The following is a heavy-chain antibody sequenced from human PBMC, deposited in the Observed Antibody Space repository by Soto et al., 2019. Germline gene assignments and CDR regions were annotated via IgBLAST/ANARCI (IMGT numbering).Heavy chain of an antibody. CDR2: IGSSDNII. D-gene: IGHD3-22*01. V-gene: IGHV3-48*01. CDR1: GFTFSSYA. Sequence: PGGSLRLSCAASGFTFSSYAMSWVRQAPGKGLEWVSYIGSSDNIIYYADSVKGRFTISRDNAKNSLYLQMNSLRAEETAVYYCARDLGYYESSGYFDYWGQGTLVTAPQ. J-gene: IGHJ4*02. CDR3: ARDLGYYESSGYFDY.